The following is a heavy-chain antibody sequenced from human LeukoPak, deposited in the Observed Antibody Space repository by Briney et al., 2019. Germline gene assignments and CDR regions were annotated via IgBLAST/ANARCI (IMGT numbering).Heavy chain of an antibody. CDR3: AKGSGDFWSGYYAY. CDR2: ISGSGGST. J-gene: IGHJ4*02. V-gene: IGHV3-23*01. Sequence: GGSLRPSCAASGFTFSSYAMSWVRQAPGKGLEWVSAISGSGGSTYYADSVKGRFTISRDNSKNTLYLQMNSLRAEDTAVYYCAKGSGDFWSGYYAYWGQGTLVTVSS. CDR1: GFTFSSYA. D-gene: IGHD3-3*01.